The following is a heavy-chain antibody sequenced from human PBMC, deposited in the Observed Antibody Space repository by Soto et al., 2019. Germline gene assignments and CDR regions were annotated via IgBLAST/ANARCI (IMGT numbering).Heavy chain of an antibody. CDR3: ARDLAAGDY. V-gene: IGHV1-46*03. Sequence: QVQLVQSGAEVKKPGASVKVSCKASGYIFINYYIHWVRQAPGQGLEWMGIINPTGGSTNYAQKLQGSGTLTMDTSTSAVYMELSSLRFEDTAVYYCARDLAAGDYWGQGTLVTVSS. D-gene: IGHD6-13*01. CDR1: GYIFINYY. J-gene: IGHJ4*02. CDR2: INPTGGST.